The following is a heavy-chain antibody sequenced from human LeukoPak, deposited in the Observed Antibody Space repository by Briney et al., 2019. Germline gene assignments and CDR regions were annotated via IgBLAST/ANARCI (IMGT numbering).Heavy chain of an antibody. D-gene: IGHD6-13*01. Sequence: PGGSLRLSCAASGFTFSSYAMHWVRQAPGKGLEYVSSISSNGGSTYYANSVKGRFTISRDNSKNTLYLQMGSLRAEDTAVYYCTRDRGAGAGTIDYWGQGTLVTVSS. CDR3: TRDRGAGAGTIDY. CDR2: ISSNGGST. CDR1: GFTFSSYA. J-gene: IGHJ4*02. V-gene: IGHV3-64*01.